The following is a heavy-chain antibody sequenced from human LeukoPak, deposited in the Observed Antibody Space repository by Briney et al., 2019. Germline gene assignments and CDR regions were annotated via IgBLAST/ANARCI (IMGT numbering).Heavy chain of an antibody. CDR2: IYPGDSDT. CDR1: GYSFTSYW. Sequence: GESLKISCKGSGYSFTSYWIAWVRQMPGKGLEWMGIIYPGDSDTRYSPSFQGQVTISADKSISTAYLQWSSLKASDTAMYYCARTSYSSGWYSFKSFDYWGQGTLVTVSS. J-gene: IGHJ4*02. CDR3: ARTSYSSGWYSFKSFDY. D-gene: IGHD6-19*01. V-gene: IGHV5-51*01.